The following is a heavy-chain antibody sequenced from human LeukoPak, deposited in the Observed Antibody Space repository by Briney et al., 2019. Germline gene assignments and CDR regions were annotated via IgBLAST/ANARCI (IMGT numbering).Heavy chain of an antibody. V-gene: IGHV4-34*01. CDR2: INHSGST. D-gene: IGHD6-13*01. J-gene: IGHJ6*02. CDR3: ARSPRAGAATWNYYYGMDV. Sequence: SETLSLTCAVYGGSFSGYYWSWIRQPPGKGPEWMGEINHSGSTNYNPSLKSRVTISVDTSKNQFSLKLSSVTAADTAVYYCARSPRAGAATWNYYYGMDVWGQGTTVTVSS. CDR1: GGSFSGYY.